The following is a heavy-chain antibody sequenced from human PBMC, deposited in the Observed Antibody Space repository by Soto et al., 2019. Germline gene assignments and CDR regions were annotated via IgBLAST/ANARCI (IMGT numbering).Heavy chain of an antibody. Sequence: QVQLVESGGGVVQPGRSLRLSCAASGFTFSSYGMHWVRQAPGKGLEWVAVIWYDGSNKYYADSVKGRFTISRDNSMNTLYLQMNSLRAEDTAVYYCARKYDLSFDYYYYGMDVWGQGTTVTVSS. CDR3: ARKYDLSFDYYYYGMDV. CDR1: GFTFSSYG. J-gene: IGHJ6*02. V-gene: IGHV3-33*01. CDR2: IWYDGSNK. D-gene: IGHD1-1*01.